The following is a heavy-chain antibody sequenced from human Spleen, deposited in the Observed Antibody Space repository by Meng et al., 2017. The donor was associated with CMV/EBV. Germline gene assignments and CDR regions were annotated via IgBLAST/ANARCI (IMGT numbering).Heavy chain of an antibody. CDR2: INHNGST. CDR3: ARGGYCSSTSCEFRR. D-gene: IGHD2-2*01. Sequence: VYGGSFSDYPWTWIRQPPGKGLELLGEINHNGSTSFNPSLKSRVTISLDTSKNQFSLKLSSVTAADTAVYYCARGGYCSSTSCEFRRWGQGTLVTVSS. J-gene: IGHJ4*02. CDR1: GGSFSDYP. V-gene: IGHV4-34*01.